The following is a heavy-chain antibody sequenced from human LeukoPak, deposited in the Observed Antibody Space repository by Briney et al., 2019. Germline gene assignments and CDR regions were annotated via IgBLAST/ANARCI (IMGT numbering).Heavy chain of an antibody. D-gene: IGHD3-16*01. CDR2: IGSSGGGI. CDR1: GFTFSTYT. Sequence: GGSLRLSCAASGFTFSTYTMYWVRHPPGKGLEWVSIIGSSGGGIHYADSVKGRFTISRDNSKNALYLQMNSLRVEDTAVYYCAIDPNWGTHSWGQGVLVTVSS. CDR3: AIDPNWGTHS. V-gene: IGHV3-23*01. J-gene: IGHJ4*02.